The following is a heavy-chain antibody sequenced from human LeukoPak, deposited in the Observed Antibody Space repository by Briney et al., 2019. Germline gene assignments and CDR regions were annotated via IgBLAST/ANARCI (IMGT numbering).Heavy chain of an antibody. CDR3: AKIAAAFDY. D-gene: IGHD6-13*01. Sequence: GGSLRLSCAASGFTFSSYGMHWVRQAPGKGLEWVAVISYDGSDKYYADSVKGRFTVSRDNSKNTLYLQMNSLRAEDTAVYYCAKIAAAFDYWGQGTLVTVSS. CDR1: GFTFSSYG. CDR2: ISYDGSDK. V-gene: IGHV3-30*18. J-gene: IGHJ4*02.